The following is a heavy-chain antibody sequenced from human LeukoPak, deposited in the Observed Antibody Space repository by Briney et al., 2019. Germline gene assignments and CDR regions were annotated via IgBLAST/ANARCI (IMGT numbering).Heavy chain of an antibody. CDR1: GFIFSDYA. CDR2: IKSKTDGGTT. V-gene: IGHV3-15*01. D-gene: IGHD6-13*01. CDR3: STTLSSPVFDY. J-gene: IGHJ4*02. Sequence: GGSLRLSCAASGFIFSDYAMHWVRQAPGKGLEWVGRIKSKTDGGTTDYAAPVKGRFTISRDDSKNTLYLQMNSLKTEDTAVYYCSTTLSSPVFDYWGQGTLVTVSS.